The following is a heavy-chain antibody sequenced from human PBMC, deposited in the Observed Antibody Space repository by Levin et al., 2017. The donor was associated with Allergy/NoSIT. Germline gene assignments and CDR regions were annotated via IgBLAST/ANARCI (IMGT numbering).Heavy chain of an antibody. Sequence: GESLKISCAASGFTFSSYWMHWVRQAPGKGLVWVSRINSDGSSTSYADSVKGRFTISRDNAKNTLYLQMNSLRAEDTAVYYCARAGDSNYATWFDPWGQGTLVTVSS. CDR1: GFTFSSYW. V-gene: IGHV3-74*01. J-gene: IGHJ5*02. CDR2: INSDGSST. CDR3: ARAGDSNYATWFDP. D-gene: IGHD4-11*01.